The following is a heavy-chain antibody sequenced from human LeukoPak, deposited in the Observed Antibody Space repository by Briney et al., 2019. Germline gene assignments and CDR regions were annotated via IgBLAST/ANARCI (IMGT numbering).Heavy chain of an antibody. Sequence: PGGSLRLSCAASGFTFSSYGMHWVRQAPGKGLEWVAVISCDGSNKYYADSVKGRFTISRDNSKNTLYLQMNSLRAEDTAVYYCAKEKGSIVGATKGLGYWGQGTLVTVSS. V-gene: IGHV3-30*18. J-gene: IGHJ4*02. CDR3: AKEKGSIVGATKGLGY. CDR1: GFTFSSYG. D-gene: IGHD1-26*01. CDR2: ISCDGSNK.